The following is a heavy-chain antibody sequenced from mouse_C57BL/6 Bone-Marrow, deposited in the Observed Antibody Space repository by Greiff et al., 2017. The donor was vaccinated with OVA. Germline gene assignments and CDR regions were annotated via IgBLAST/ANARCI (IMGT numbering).Heavy chain of an antibody. Sequence: EVQLQESGAGLVKPGASLKLSCAASGFTFSSYAMPWVRQTPEQRLEWVGTISDGGSYTYYPANVQGRSTISRDNATNNLYLQMSHLKSEDTAMYYCAGDLHVNYRERYFAVWGTGTTVTVSS. D-gene: IGHD2-1*01. CDR1: GFTFSSYA. V-gene: IGHV5-4*01. CDR3: AGDLHVNYRERYFAV. J-gene: IGHJ1*03. CDR2: ISDGGSYT.